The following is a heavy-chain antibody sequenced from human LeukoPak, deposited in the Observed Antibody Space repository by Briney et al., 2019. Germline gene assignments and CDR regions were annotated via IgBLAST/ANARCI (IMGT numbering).Heavy chain of an antibody. Sequence: ASVKVSCKASGYTFTSYGISWVRQAPGQGLEWMGWINPNSGGTNYAQKFQGRVTMTRDTSISTAYMELSRLRSDDTAVYYCASFIISSSGYYFDYWGQGTLVTVSS. CDR1: GYTFTSYG. CDR3: ASFIISSSGYYFDY. V-gene: IGHV1-2*02. J-gene: IGHJ4*02. D-gene: IGHD3-22*01. CDR2: INPNSGGT.